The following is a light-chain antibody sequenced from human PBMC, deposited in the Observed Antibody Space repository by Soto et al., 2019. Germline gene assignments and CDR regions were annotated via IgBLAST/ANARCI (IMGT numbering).Light chain of an antibody. CDR3: LQYSSWQA. CDR2: GAS. J-gene: IGKJ1*01. V-gene: IGKV3-15*01. Sequence: RVSESVSTNLAWYQQKARPAPRLLIYGASSSATGIPARFRGGVSGTVFTRTIGILLSDDFAVYFCLQYSSWQAVGQGTKVDIK. CDR1: ESVSTN.